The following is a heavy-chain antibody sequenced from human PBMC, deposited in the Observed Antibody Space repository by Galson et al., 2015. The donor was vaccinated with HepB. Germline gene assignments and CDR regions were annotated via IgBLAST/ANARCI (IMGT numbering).Heavy chain of an antibody. Sequence: SCKAPGYTFTSYAMHWVRQAPGQRLEWMGWINAGNGNTKYSQKFQGRVTITRDTSASTAYVELSSLRSEDTAVYYCARDPTYYDFWSGYSGVYYGMDVWGQGTTVTVSS. CDR2: INAGNGNT. CDR1: GYTFTSYA. V-gene: IGHV1-3*01. D-gene: IGHD3-3*01. J-gene: IGHJ6*02. CDR3: ARDPTYYDFWSGYSGVYYGMDV.